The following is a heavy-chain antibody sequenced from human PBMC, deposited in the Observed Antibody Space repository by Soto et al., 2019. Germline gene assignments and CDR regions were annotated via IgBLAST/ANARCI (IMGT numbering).Heavy chain of an antibody. CDR3: ARRLNCSSTSCYDYYYYYGMDV. Sequence: SETLSLTCTVSGGSISSGGYYWSWIRQHPGKGLEWIGYIYYSGSTYYNPSLKSRVTISVDTSKNQFSLKLSSVTAADTAVYYCARRLNCSSTSCYDYYYYYGMDVWGQGTTVTVSS. D-gene: IGHD2-2*01. J-gene: IGHJ6*02. CDR2: IYYSGST. CDR1: GGSISSGGYY. V-gene: IGHV4-31*03.